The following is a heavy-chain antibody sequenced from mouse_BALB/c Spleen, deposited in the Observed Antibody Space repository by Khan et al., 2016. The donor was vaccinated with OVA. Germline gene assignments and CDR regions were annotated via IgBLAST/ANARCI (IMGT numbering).Heavy chain of an antibody. CDR1: GFTFSGYG. CDR3: ARGYYRYDEGYWYFDV. Sequence: EVELVESGGGLVQPGGSLKLSCAASGFTFSGYGMSWVRQSPDKRLELVATINSNGGTSYYPDSVKGGFTISRDNAKNTLHLQMSSLKSEDTATYYCARGYYRYDEGYWYFDVWGAGTTVTVSS. CDR2: INSNGGTS. J-gene: IGHJ1*01. V-gene: IGHV5-6-3*01. D-gene: IGHD2-14*01.